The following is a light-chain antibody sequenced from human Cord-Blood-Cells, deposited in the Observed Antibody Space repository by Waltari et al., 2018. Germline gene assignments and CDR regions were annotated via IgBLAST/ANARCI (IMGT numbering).Light chain of an antibody. CDR2: DAS. CDR3: QQYNSYSTWT. J-gene: IGKJ1*01. CDR1: QSISSW. Sequence: DIQMTQTPSTLSASVGDRVTLSCPAIQSISSWLVWYTQKLGTAPKLLIYDASSLESGVPSRVSGSGSGTEFTLTISSRQPDDFATYYCQQYNSYSTWTFGQGTKVEIK. V-gene: IGKV1-5*01.